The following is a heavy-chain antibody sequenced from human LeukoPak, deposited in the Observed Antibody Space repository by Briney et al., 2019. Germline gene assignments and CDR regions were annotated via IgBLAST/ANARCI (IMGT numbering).Heavy chain of an antibody. D-gene: IGHD5-24*01. CDR1: GFNFNSYW. CDR3: ARSMATINSY. Sequence: GGSLRLFCAASGFNFNSYWMNWVRQAPGKGLEWVASIKQDGSERHYVGSVRGRFTISRDNAKSSLYLQMNSMRAEDTAVYYCARSMATINSYWGQGILVTVSS. J-gene: IGHJ4*02. CDR2: IKQDGSER. V-gene: IGHV3-7*01.